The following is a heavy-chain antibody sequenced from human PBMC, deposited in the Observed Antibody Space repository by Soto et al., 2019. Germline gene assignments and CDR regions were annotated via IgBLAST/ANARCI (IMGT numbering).Heavy chain of an antibody. V-gene: IGHV3-33*01. CDR3: ARPMSPHYYDSSGYYGAFDI. Sequence: QVQLVQSGAEVKKPGRSLRLSCAASGFTFSSYGMHWVRQAPGKGLEWVAVIWYDGSNKYYADSVKGRFTISSDNSKNTLYLQMNSLRAEDTAVYYCARPMSPHYYDSSGYYGAFDIWGQGTMVTVSS. CDR1: GFTFSSYG. D-gene: IGHD3-22*01. CDR2: IWYDGSNK. J-gene: IGHJ3*02.